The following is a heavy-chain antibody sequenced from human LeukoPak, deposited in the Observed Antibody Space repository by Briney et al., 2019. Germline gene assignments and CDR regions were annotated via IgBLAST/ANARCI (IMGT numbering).Heavy chain of an antibody. Sequence: TGGSLRLSCVASGFTFHSYAFSWVRQVPGKGPEWLTRISKDGSDTVYADSAKGRFTASRDNAKNTVYLQVTNLRHEDTAVYFCARGGYSGSSYRFSWGQGTLVTVAS. CDR1: GFTFHSYA. V-gene: IGHV3-74*01. D-gene: IGHD6-6*01. CDR3: ARGGYSGSSYRFS. J-gene: IGHJ4*02. CDR2: ISKDGSDT.